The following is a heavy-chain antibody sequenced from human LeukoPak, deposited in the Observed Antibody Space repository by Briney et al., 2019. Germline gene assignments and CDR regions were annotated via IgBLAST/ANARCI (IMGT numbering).Heavy chain of an antibody. J-gene: IGHJ5*02. D-gene: IGHD6-13*01. Sequence: ASVKVSCKASGYTFTSYGISWVRQAPGQGLEWMGWISAYNGNTNYAQKLQGRVTMTTDTSTSTAYMELRSLRSDDTAVYYCARVVSSSWYVGWFDPWGQGTLVTVSS. CDR2: ISAYNGNT. CDR3: ARVVSSSWYVGWFDP. CDR1: GYTFTSYG. V-gene: IGHV1-18*01.